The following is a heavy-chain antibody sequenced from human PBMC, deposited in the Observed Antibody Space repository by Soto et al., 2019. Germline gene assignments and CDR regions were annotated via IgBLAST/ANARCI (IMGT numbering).Heavy chain of an antibody. D-gene: IGHD6-19*01. J-gene: IGHJ4*02. CDR2: ISISGSIT. CDR1: GFIFSSYG. Sequence: PGGSLRLSCVASGFIFSSYGMSWVWLPPGKGLEWVATISISGSITYYPASGKGRFTISRNNCKETLYRQMDSLTAEDTAVFYCARDRSWLEPFDYWGQGTLVTVSS. CDR3: ARDRSWLEPFDY. V-gene: IGHV3-23*01.